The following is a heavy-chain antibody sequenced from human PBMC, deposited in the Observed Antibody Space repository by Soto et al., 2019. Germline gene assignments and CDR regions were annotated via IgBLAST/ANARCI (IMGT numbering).Heavy chain of an antibody. V-gene: IGHV1-2*02. D-gene: IGHD3-16*01. Sequence: QVQLVQSGAEVQKPGASVTVSCKTSGYTFTDYFMHWVRQAPGQGLEWMGWISPNNCDTSSAQKFQSRVTMTRDTSINTAYMVLSRLRSDAMAVYSCVRWGESNTATRLKRPFDSWCQRTLVSVSS. CDR2: ISPNNCDT. CDR1: GYTFTDYF. J-gene: IGHJ4*02. CDR3: VRWGESNTATRLKRPFDS.